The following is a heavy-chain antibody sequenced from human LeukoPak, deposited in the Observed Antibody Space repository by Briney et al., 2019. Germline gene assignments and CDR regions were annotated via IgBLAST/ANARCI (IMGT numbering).Heavy chain of an antibody. V-gene: IGHV3-15*01. J-gene: IGHJ4*02. Sequence: PGGSLRLSCAASGFTFSNAWMSWVRQAPGKGLEWVGRIKSKTDGGTTDYAAPVKGRFTISREDSKNTPYLQMNSLKTEDTAVYYCTTEQYYDFWSGYYWDFDYWGQGTLVTVSS. CDR1: GFTFSNAW. CDR3: TTEQYYDFWSGYYWDFDY. CDR2: IKSKTDGGTT. D-gene: IGHD3-3*01.